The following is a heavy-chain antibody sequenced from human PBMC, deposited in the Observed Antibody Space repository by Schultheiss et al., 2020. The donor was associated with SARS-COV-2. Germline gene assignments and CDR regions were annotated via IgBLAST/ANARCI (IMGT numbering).Heavy chain of an antibody. CDR1: GGSISSGDYY. V-gene: IGHV4-61*08. CDR2: INHSGST. Sequence: SQTLSLTCTVSGGSISSGDYYWSWIRQPPGKGLEWIGEINHSGSTNYNPSLKSRVTISVDTSKNQFSLKLSSVTAADTAVYYCGAWSYHYGMDVWGQGTTVTVSS. J-gene: IGHJ6*02. D-gene: IGHD3-3*01. CDR3: GAWSYHYGMDV.